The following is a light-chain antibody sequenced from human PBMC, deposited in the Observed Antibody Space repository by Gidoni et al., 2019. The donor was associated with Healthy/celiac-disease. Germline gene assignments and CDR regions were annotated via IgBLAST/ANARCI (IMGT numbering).Light chain of an antibody. CDR1: QGSSSY. V-gene: IGKV1-9*01. Sequence: IQLTQSPSSLSASAGDRVTITCRASQGSSSYLAWYQQQPGKAPKLLIYAASTLQSGVPSRFSGSGSGTDFTLTISSLQPEDCATYYRQQLNSYQYTFGQGTKLEIK. CDR2: AAS. CDR3: QQLNSYQYT. J-gene: IGKJ2*01.